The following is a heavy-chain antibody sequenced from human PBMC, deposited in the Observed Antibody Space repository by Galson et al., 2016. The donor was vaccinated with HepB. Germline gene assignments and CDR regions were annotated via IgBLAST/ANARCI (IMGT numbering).Heavy chain of an antibody. D-gene: IGHD6-13*01. V-gene: IGHV6-1*01. CDR1: GDSVSSNSAG. J-gene: IGHJ4*02. Sequence: CAISGDSVSSNSAGWVWIRQSSSRGLEWLGRTFFTSKWETDIAQSMETRVIINGDTSKNHLSLQLQSVTPDDTAVYYCVRVTRSWVGYYFDSWGQGTLVTVSS. CDR2: TFFTSKWET. CDR3: VRVTRSWVGYYFDS.